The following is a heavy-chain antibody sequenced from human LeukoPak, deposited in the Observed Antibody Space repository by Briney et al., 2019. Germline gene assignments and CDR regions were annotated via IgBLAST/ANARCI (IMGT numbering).Heavy chain of an antibody. V-gene: IGHV3-23*01. D-gene: IGHD3-10*01. CDR1: GFTFSNYA. Sequence: GGSLRLSCLPSGFTFSNYAMTWVRQAPGKGMEWVSSISGSGGTSYYADSVKGRFTISRDSAKNMLFLQMNRLRAEDTAVYYCAKSPYFYNSGRSVDVWGKGTTVTVSS. CDR2: ISGSGGTS. CDR3: AKSPYFYNSGRSVDV. J-gene: IGHJ6*04.